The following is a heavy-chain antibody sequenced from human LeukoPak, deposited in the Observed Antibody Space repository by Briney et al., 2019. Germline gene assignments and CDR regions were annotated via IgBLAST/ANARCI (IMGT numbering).Heavy chain of an antibody. CDR2: ISWNSGSI. CDR1: GFTFSTYN. J-gene: IGHJ4*02. Sequence: GGSLRLSCAASGFTFSTYNMNWVRQAPGKGLEWVSGISWNSGSIGYADSVKGRFTISRDNAKNSLYLQMNSLRAEDIALYYCAKEKQGYFDYWGQGTLVTVSS. CDR3: AKEKQGYFDY. V-gene: IGHV3-9*03.